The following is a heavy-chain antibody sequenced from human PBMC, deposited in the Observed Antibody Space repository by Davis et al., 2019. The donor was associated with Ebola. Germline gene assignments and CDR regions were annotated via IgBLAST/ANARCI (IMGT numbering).Heavy chain of an antibody. V-gene: IGHV3-23*01. D-gene: IGHD6-19*01. Sequence: PGGSLRLSCAVSGFTVSSYAVSWVRQAPGKGLEWVSSFSGSGGDTYYADSVRGRFTISRDNSKSTLSLQMNSLRAEDTAVFYCAKAVGNSGWYNFDYWGQGTLVTVSS. J-gene: IGHJ4*02. CDR3: AKAVGNSGWYNFDY. CDR2: FSGSGGDT. CDR1: GFTVSSYA.